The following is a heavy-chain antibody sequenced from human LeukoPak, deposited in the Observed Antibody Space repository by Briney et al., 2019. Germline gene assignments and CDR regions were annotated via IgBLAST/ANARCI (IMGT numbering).Heavy chain of an antibody. D-gene: IGHD1-26*01. J-gene: IGHJ3*01. V-gene: IGHV4-59*08. CDR1: GDSISSFY. CDR2: IYHSGDT. Sequence: PSETLSLTCSVSGDSISSFYWSWIRQPPGKGLEWIGYIYHSGDTNYNPSLKSRVTISLDTSKNQFSLNLYSVTAAGTAVYFCARHRGVSYYDAFDVWGQGTVVTVSS. CDR3: ARHRGVSYYDAFDV.